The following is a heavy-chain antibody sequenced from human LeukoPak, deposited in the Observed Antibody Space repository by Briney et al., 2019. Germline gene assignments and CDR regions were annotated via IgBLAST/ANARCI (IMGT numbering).Heavy chain of an antibody. CDR3: ARNLVAAAGDH. J-gene: IGHJ1*01. CDR1: GFTFSSYW. CDR2: IKPDGSVG. D-gene: IGHD6-13*01. V-gene: IGHV3-7*01. Sequence: GGSLRLSCAASGFTFSSYWMTWVRQAPGKGLGWVANIKPDGSVGYYVDSVRGRFIISRDNAGNSLYLQMNSLRVEDTAVYYCARNLVAAAGDHWGQGTLLIVSS.